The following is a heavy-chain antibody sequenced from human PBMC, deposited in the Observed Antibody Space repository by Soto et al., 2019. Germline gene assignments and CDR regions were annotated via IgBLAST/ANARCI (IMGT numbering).Heavy chain of an antibody. Sequence: GGSLRLSCAASGFTFSSYSMNWVRQAPGKGLEWVSSISSSSSYIYYADSVKGRFTISRDNAKNSLYLQMNSLRAEDTAVYYCARDGILTGLAIYMDVWGKGTTVTVSS. CDR2: ISSSSSYI. CDR3: ARDGILTGLAIYMDV. V-gene: IGHV3-21*01. D-gene: IGHD3-9*01. J-gene: IGHJ6*03. CDR1: GFTFSSYS.